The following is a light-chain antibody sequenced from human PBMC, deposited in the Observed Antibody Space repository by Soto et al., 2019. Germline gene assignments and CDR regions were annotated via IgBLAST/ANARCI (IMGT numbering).Light chain of an antibody. CDR1: SSDIGGYNS. J-gene: IGLJ3*02. V-gene: IGLV2-14*03. Sequence: QSALTQPPSASGSPGQSVTISCTGTSSDIGGYNSVSWYQQFPGKAPKLMIYRVINRPSGVSDRFSGSKSGNSASLSISGLQPEDEASYFCGSYTSATTWVFGGGTKLTVL. CDR2: RVI. CDR3: GSYTSATTWV.